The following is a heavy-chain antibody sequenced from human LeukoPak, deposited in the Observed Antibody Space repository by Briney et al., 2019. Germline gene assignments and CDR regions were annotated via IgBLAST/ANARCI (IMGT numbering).Heavy chain of an antibody. D-gene: IGHD3-22*01. Sequence: ASETLSLTCTVSGGSISSYYWSWIRQPPGKGLEWIGYIYYSGSTNYNPSLKSRVTISVDTSKNQFSLKLSSVTAADTAVYYCARVRRYYYDSSGYSYFDYWGQGTLVTVSS. CDR1: GGSISSYY. J-gene: IGHJ4*02. CDR2: IYYSGST. V-gene: IGHV4-59*01. CDR3: ARVRRYYYDSSGYSYFDY.